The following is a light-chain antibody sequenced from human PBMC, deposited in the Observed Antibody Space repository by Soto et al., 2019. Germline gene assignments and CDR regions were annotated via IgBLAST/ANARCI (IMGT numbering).Light chain of an antibody. V-gene: IGLV2-8*01. J-gene: IGLJ3*02. CDR1: SRDVGGYNY. CDR3: ASYVAGNNLV. CDR2: EVT. Sequence: QSVLTQPPSASGSPGQSVTISCTGTSRDVGGYNYVSWYQQHPGKAPKLMIYEVTKRPSGVPARFSGSRSGNTASLTVSGLQADDEADYYCASYVAGNNLVFGGGTKLPVL.